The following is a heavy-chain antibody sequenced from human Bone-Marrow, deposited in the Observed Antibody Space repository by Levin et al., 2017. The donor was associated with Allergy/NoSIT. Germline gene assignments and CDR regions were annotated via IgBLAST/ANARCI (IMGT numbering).Heavy chain of an antibody. CDR3: AKDEGPFSSSFAFDC. V-gene: IGHV3-21*01. J-gene: IGHJ4*02. CDR2: ISGTGRHI. Sequence: GESLKISCAASGFNFASYGMNWVRQAPGKGLEWVSSISGTGRHIYLADSLKGRFTISRDNAKISLSLQMNNLRVEDTAVFYCAKDEGPFSSSFAFDCWGQGALVTVSS. CDR1: GFNFASYG. D-gene: IGHD2-2*01.